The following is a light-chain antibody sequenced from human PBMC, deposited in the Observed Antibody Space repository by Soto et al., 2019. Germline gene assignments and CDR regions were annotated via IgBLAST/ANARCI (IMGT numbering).Light chain of an antibody. J-gene: IGLJ2*01. V-gene: IGLV1-44*01. CDR1: SSNIGSNT. CDR3: AAWDDSLNGVV. Sequence: QPVLTQPPSASGTPGQRVTISCSGSSSNIGSNTVNWYQQLPGTAPKLLIYSNNQRPSGVPDRFSGSKSGTSASLAISGLQSEDEADYYCAAWDDSLNGVVFGPWTKVNVL. CDR2: SNN.